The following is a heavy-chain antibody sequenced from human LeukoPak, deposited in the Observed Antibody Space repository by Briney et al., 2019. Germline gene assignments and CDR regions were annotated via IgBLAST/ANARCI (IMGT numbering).Heavy chain of an antibody. CDR2: INTNTGNP. CDR3: ARVTYYDILTDSGDYGMDV. Sequence: ASVKVSCKASGYTFTIYAMNWVRQAPGQGLEWMGWINTNTGNPTYAQGFTGRFVFSLDTSVSTAYLQISSLKAEDTAVYYCARVTYYDILTDSGDYGMDVWGQGTTVTVSS. CDR1: GYTFTIYA. J-gene: IGHJ6*02. D-gene: IGHD3-9*01. V-gene: IGHV7-4-1*02.